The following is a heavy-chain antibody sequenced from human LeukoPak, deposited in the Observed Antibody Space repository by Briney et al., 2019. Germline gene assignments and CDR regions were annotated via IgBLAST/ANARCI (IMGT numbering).Heavy chain of an antibody. CDR3: ASDYGAGGDY. D-gene: IGHD4-17*01. CDR1: GGTFSSYA. J-gene: IGHJ4*02. Sequence: SVKVSCTASGGTFSSYAISWVRQAPGQGLEWMGGIIPIFGTANYAQEFQGRVTITADKSTSTAYMELSSLRSEDTAVYYCASDYGAGGDYWGQGTLVTVSS. CDR2: IIPIFGTA. V-gene: IGHV1-69*06.